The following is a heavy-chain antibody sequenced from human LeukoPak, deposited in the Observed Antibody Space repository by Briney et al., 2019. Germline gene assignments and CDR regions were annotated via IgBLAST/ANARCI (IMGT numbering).Heavy chain of an antibody. CDR3: ARRGGITMIQWFDP. V-gene: IGHV4-34*01. CDR2: INHSGST. J-gene: IGHJ5*02. D-gene: IGHD3-22*01. Sequence: PSETLSLTCAVYGGSFSGYYWSWIRQPPGKGLEWIGEINHSGSTNYNPSLKSRVTISVDTSKNQFSLKLSSVTAADTAVYYCARRGGITMIQWFDPWGQGTLVTVSS. CDR1: GGSFSGYY.